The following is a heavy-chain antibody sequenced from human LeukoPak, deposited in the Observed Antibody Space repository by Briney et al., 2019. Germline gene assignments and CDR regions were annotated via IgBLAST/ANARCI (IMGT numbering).Heavy chain of an antibody. J-gene: IGHJ4*02. D-gene: IGHD3-10*01. CDR2: ITDSGMSS. V-gene: IGHV3-23*01. CDR1: GFTFSNYA. CDR3: AKAYYYGSGSSYYFDS. Sequence: GGSLRLSCAASGFTFSNYAMTWVRQAPGKGLDWVSSITDSGMSSYYADSVKGRFTISRDNSKYTLYLQMNSLRIEDTALYYCAKAYYYGSGSSYYFDSWGQGTLVTVSS.